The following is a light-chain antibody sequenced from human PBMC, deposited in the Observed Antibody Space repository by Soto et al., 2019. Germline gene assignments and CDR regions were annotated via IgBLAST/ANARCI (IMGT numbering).Light chain of an antibody. Sequence: QSVLTQPASVSGSPGQSITISCTGTSSDVGGYNYVSWYQQHPGKAPKLMIYEVSNRPSGVSNRFSGSKSGNTASLTISGLQAEDEADYYCSSYTSSSTPSLFGGGTKLTVL. V-gene: IGLV2-14*01. CDR3: SSYTSSSTPSL. CDR1: SSDVGGYNY. CDR2: EVS. J-gene: IGLJ3*02.